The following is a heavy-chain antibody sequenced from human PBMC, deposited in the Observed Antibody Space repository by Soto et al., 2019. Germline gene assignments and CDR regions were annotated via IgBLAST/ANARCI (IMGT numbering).Heavy chain of an antibody. CDR1: GFSLSNARMG. J-gene: IGHJ4*02. D-gene: IGHD6-19*01. CDR3: ARIRGQWLVPGYFDY. V-gene: IGHV2-26*01. CDR2: IFSNDEK. Sequence: QVTLKESGPVLVKPTEPLTLTCTVSGFSLSNARMGVSWIRQPPGKALEWLAHIFSNDEKSYSTSLKSRLTISKDTSKSQVVLTMTNMDPVDTATYYCARIRGQWLVPGYFDYWGQGTLVTVSS.